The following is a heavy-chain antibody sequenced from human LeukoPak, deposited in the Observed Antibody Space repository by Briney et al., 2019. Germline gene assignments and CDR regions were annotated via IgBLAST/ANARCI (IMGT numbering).Heavy chain of an antibody. CDR2: IYSGGST. J-gene: IGHJ4*02. CDR3: ARDRGSSADY. Sequence: GGSLRLSCAASGLTVSSNYMSWVRQAPGKGLEWVSVIYSGGSTYYADSVKGRFTISRDNFQNTLYLQMNSLRDDCTAVYYCARDRGSSADYWGQGTLVTVSS. CDR1: GLTVSSNY. V-gene: IGHV3-53*01. D-gene: IGHD6-25*01.